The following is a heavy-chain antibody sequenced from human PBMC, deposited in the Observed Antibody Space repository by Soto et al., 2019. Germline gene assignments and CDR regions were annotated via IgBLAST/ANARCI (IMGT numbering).Heavy chain of an antibody. Sequence: SLRLSCAASGFTFSSYGMHWVRQAPGKGLEWVAVISYDGSNKYYADSVKGRFTISRDNSKNTLYLQMNSLRAEDTAVYYCAKGIVYDYYYYGMDVWGQGTTVTVSS. CDR3: AKGIVYDYYYYGMDV. CDR1: GFTFSSYG. CDR2: ISYDGSNK. D-gene: IGHD3-16*02. J-gene: IGHJ6*02. V-gene: IGHV3-30*18.